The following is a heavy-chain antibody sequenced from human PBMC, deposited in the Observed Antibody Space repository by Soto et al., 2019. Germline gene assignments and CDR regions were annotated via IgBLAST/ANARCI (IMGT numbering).Heavy chain of an antibody. V-gene: IGHV4-34*01. CDR3: ARDHTTSTGSSGWYYFDY. CDR1: GGSFSGYY. Sequence: SETLSLTCAVYGGSFSGYYWSWIRQPPGKGLKWIGEINHSGSTNYNPSLKSRVTISVDTSKNQFSLKLSSVTAADTAVYYCARDHTTSTGSSGWYYFDYWGQGTLVTVSS. D-gene: IGHD6-19*01. J-gene: IGHJ4*02. CDR2: INHSGST.